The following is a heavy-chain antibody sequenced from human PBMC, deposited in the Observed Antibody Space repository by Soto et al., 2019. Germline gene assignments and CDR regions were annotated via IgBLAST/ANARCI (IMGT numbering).Heavy chain of an antibody. D-gene: IGHD2-2*01. CDR1: GGTFSSYT. Sequence: GASVKVSCKASGGTFSSYTISWVRQAPGQGLEWMGRIIPILGIANYAQKFQGRVTITADKSTSTAYMELSSLRSEDTAVYYCARDGVEVVVVPAASGYYYYMDVWGKGTKVTVSS. CDR2: IIPILGIA. V-gene: IGHV1-69*04. J-gene: IGHJ6*03. CDR3: ARDGVEVVVVPAASGYYYYMDV.